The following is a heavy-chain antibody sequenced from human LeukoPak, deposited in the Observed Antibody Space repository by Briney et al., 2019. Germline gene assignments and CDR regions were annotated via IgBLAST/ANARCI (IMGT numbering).Heavy chain of an antibody. D-gene: IGHD6-6*01. CDR3: ARAGIVARRGGVFDY. J-gene: IGHJ4*02. Sequence: SQTLSLTCTVSGGSISSDGFSWSWIRQPPGKGLEWIGYIYNSGSTYYNPSLRSRVTMSVDRSKNQFSLMLSSVTAADTAVYYCARAGIVARRGGVFDYWGQGTLVTVPS. V-gene: IGHV4-30-2*01. CDR2: IYNSGST. CDR1: GGSISSDGFS.